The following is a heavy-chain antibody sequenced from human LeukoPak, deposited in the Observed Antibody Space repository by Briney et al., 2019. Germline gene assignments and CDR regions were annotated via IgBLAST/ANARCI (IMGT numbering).Heavy chain of an antibody. J-gene: IGHJ5*01. CDR1: GFAFSVYA. Sequence: GGSLRLSCTASGFAFSVYAMSWLRQPPGKGLEWVSTINANSGTTSYAASVRGRFTISRDNSKNTLYLQLNTLRADDTATYYCARPISGGLAVTADWFHPWGQGTLVVVSS. CDR2: INANSGTT. CDR3: ARPISGGLAVTADWFHP. V-gene: IGHV3-23*01. D-gene: IGHD6-19*01.